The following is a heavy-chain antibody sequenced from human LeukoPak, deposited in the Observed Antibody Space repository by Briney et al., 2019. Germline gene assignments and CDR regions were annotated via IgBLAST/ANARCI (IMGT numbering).Heavy chain of an antibody. CDR3: ARETYGSGSRYFDY. V-gene: IGHV4-31*03. CDR2: IYYSGST. Sequence: SETLSLTCTVSGGSISSGGYYWSWIRQHPGKGLEWIGYIYYSGSTYYNPSLKSRVTISVDTSKNQFSLKLSSVTAADTAVYYCARETYGSGSRYFDYWGQGTLVTVSS. D-gene: IGHD3-10*01. CDR1: GGSISSGGYY. J-gene: IGHJ4*02.